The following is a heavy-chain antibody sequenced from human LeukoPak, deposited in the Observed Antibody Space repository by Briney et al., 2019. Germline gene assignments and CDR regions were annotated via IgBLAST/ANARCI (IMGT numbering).Heavy chain of an antibody. CDR1: GYTFNTYG. CDR3: ARASNRAAATGYDP. Sequence: ASVKVSCKTSGYTFNTYGITWVRQAPGQGLEWMGWISPYNGDTNFAQKFQGRVTMMTDTSTSTAYMELKSLRFDDTAVYHCARASNRAAATGYDPWGQGSLVTVSS. D-gene: IGHD6-13*01. V-gene: IGHV1-18*01. CDR2: ISPYNGDT. J-gene: IGHJ5*02.